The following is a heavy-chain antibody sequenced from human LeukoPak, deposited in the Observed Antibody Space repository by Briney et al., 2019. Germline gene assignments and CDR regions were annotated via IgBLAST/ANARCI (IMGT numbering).Heavy chain of an antibody. CDR2: IYYSGST. CDR1: GGSISSSSYY. CDR3: ARSPEGYNLDY. Sequence: SETLSLTCTVSGGSISSSSYYWGWIRQPPGKGLEWIGSIYYSGSTHYNPSLKSRVTISVDTSKNQFSLRLSSVTAADTAVYYCARSPEGYNLDYWGQGTLVTVSS. V-gene: IGHV4-39*07. D-gene: IGHD5-24*01. J-gene: IGHJ4*02.